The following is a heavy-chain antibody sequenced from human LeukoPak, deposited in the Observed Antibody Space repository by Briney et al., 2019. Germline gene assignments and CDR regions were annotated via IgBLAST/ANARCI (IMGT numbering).Heavy chain of an antibody. V-gene: IGHV4-39*01. D-gene: IGHD6-19*01. CDR2: IYHSGRT. CDR1: GGSISSTIYY. Sequence: SETLSLTCTVSGGSISSTIYYWGWIRHPPGKGLEWIGSIYHSGRTYSNPSHKSRVTISVYTSKNQFSLKLSSVTAADTAVYYCARLKAVAGTDYWGQGTLVTVSS. CDR3: ARLKAVAGTDY. J-gene: IGHJ4*02.